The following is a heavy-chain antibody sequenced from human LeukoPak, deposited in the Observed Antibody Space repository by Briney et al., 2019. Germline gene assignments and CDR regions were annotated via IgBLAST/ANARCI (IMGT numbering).Heavy chain of an antibody. CDR2: IYPADSDT. V-gene: IGHV5-51*01. D-gene: IGHD3-10*01. CDR3: ARPYFGSGSYPYFDY. CDR1: GYSFTNYW. J-gene: IGHJ4*02. Sequence: GESLKISCKGSGYSFTNYWIGWVRQMPGKGLEWMGIIYPADSDTRYSPSFEGQITISADKSISTAYLQWSSLKASDTAMYYCARPYFGSGSYPYFDYWGQGTLVTVSS.